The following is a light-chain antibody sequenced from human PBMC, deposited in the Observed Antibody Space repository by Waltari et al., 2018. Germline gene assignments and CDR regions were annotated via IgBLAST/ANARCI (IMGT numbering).Light chain of an antibody. CDR1: SSAVGGNNH. V-gene: IGLV2-14*03. J-gene: IGLJ3*02. CDR3: NSYTSGRTWV. Sequence: QSALTQPPSVSGAPGQSIIISCTGTSSAVGGNNHVPCFLHHPGKAPKLMIHDFNERPSGVSSRFSGSKSGNTASLTISGLQAEDEAIYYCNSYTSGRTWVFGGGTRLTVL. CDR2: DFN.